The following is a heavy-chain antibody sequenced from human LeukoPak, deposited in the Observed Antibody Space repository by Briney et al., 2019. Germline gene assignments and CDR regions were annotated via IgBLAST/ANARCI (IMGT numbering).Heavy chain of an antibody. Sequence: GASVKVSCKASGYTFTSYDINWVRQATGQGLEWMGWINPNSGNTDYAQKFQGRVTMTRNTSVSTAYMELSSLTSEDTAVYYCARRGSHSDYDYYHYWGQGTLVTVSS. V-gene: IGHV1-8*01. CDR1: GYTFTSYD. CDR2: INPNSGNT. D-gene: IGHD5-12*01. CDR3: ARRGSHSDYDYYHY. J-gene: IGHJ4*02.